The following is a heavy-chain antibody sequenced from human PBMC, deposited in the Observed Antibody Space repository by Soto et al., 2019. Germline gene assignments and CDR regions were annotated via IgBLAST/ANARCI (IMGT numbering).Heavy chain of an antibody. CDR1: GFTFSSYS. V-gene: IGHV3-21*01. D-gene: IGHD5-18*01. J-gene: IGHJ6*02. Sequence: EVQLVESGGGLVKPGGSLRLSCAASGFTFSSYSMNWVRQAPGKGLEWVSSISSSSSYIYYADSVKGRFTISRDNAKNSLYLQMNSLRAEDTAVYYCARAWIQLGYYYGMDVWGQGTTVTVSS. CDR2: ISSSSSYI. CDR3: ARAWIQLGYYYGMDV.